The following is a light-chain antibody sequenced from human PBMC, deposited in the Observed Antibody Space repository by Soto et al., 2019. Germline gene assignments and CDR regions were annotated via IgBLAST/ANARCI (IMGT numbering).Light chain of an antibody. CDR3: QQYGSSPLT. Sequence: DIVLTLSPGTMSLSPGERATLSCRASQSVSSNYLAWYQQKPGQAPRLLIYGASTRATGVPDRFSGSGSGTDFTLTISRLEPEDFAVYYCQQYGSSPLTLGQGTKVDIK. V-gene: IGKV3-20*01. CDR1: QSVSSNY. J-gene: IGKJ1*01. CDR2: GAS.